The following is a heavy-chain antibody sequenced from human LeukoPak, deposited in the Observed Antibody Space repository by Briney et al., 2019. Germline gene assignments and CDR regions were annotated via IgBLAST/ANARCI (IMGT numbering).Heavy chain of an antibody. V-gene: IGHV4-30-2*01. CDR2: IYHSGST. J-gene: IGHJ4*02. D-gene: IGHD3-10*01. CDR1: GGSISSGGYS. Sequence: SQTLSLTCTVSGGSISSGGYSWSWIRQPPGKGLEWIGYIYHSGSTYYNPSLKSRVTISVDRSKNQFSLKLSSVTAADTAVYYCARAEYYGSGAVFDYWGQGTLVTVSS. CDR3: ARAEYYGSGAVFDY.